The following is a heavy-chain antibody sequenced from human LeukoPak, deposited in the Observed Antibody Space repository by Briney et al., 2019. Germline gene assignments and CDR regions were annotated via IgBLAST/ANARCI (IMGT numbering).Heavy chain of an antibody. V-gene: IGHV4-59*08. Sequence: SETLSLACSASGDSISSFYWNWIRQPPGKRLEWIGNFHYTGSSNYNPSLKSRVTLSIDTSRRQFFLKLSSVTAADTAVYYCVLAPNSNWFDFWGQGTLVTVSS. CDR1: GDSISSFY. J-gene: IGHJ4*02. D-gene: IGHD2-8*01. CDR3: VLAPNSNWFDF. CDR2: FHYTGSS.